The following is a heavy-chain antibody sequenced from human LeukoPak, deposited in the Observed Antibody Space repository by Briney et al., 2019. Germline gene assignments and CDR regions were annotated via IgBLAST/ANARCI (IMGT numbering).Heavy chain of an antibody. D-gene: IGHD4-23*01. V-gene: IGHV3-74*01. CDR3: ARGRPHGNDY. Sequence: GGSLRLSCAASGFTLSNVWMNWVRQAPGKGLVWVSRIASDGSSTTYADSVKGRFSISRVNAKNTLYLQMNSLRVEDTAVYYCARGRPHGNDYWGQGTLVTVSS. J-gene: IGHJ4*02. CDR1: GFTLSNVW. CDR2: IASDGSST.